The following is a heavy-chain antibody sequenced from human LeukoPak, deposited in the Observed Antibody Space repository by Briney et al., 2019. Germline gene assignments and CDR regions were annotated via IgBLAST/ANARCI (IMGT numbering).Heavy chain of an antibody. CDR1: GFTFSSYS. V-gene: IGHV3-21*01. CDR2: ISRSSSYI. J-gene: IGHJ3*02. D-gene: IGHD4-11*01. CDR3: ARGYSNYGYAFDI. Sequence: TGGSLRLSCAASGFTFSSYSMNWVRQAPGKGLEGVSSISRSSSYIYCGDSVKGRFTISRDNPRNSLFLQMNSLRAEDTAVYYCARGYSNYGYAFDIWGQGTMVTVPS.